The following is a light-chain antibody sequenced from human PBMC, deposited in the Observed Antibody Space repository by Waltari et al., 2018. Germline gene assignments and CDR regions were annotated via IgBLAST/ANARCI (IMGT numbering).Light chain of an antibody. CDR3: QHSYSIPFI. CDR2: VAT. CDR1: QCIGSY. J-gene: IGKJ2*01. Sequence: DLQMTQSPSSLSASVGDRVTITCRASQCIGSYLNWYQRKPGQAPNLLIYVATTLESGVPSRFTGSGSGTEFTLTINSLQPEDVATYYCQHSYSIPFIFGQGTKLEIK. V-gene: IGKV1-39*01.